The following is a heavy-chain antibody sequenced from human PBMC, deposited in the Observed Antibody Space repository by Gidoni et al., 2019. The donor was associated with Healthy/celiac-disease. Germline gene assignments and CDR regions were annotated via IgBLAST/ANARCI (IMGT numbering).Heavy chain of an antibody. CDR1: GYIFTSYW. J-gene: IGHJ6*02. Sequence: EVQLLQSGAAVKKTGASLRISCKGSGYIFTSYWISWGRLMPGKGLEWMGRMDPSDSYPNYSPSFQGHVTISADKSISTAYLQWSSLKASDTAMYYCARLRTGTSDYGMDVWGQGTTVTVSS. CDR2: MDPSDSYP. CDR3: ARLRTGTSDYGMDV. V-gene: IGHV5-10-1*03. D-gene: IGHD1-1*01.